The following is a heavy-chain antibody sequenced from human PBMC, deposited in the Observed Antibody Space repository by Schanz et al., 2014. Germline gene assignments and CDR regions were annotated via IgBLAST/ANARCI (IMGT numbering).Heavy chain of an antibody. V-gene: IGHV4-59*01. Sequence: QVQLQESGPGLVKPSETLSLTCTVSAAFISRYYWSWVRQAPGKGLEWIGYVNYIGSTKYNPSLESRVTISADTSKKQFSLKMTSVTTADTAVYYCASTHWFGSGTTIVDYWAREPWSPSPQ. CDR3: ASTHWFGSGTTIVDY. CDR1: AAFISRYY. CDR2: VNYIGST. J-gene: IGHJ4*02. D-gene: IGHD3-10*01.